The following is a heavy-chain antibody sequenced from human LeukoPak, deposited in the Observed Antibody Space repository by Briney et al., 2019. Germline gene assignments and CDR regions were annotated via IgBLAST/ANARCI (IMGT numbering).Heavy chain of an antibody. V-gene: IGHV1-18*01. J-gene: IGHJ4*02. CDR1: GYTFTSYG. CDR2: ISAYNGNT. Sequence: ASVKVSCKASGYTFTSYGISWVRQAPGQGLEWMGWISAYNGNTNYAQKLQGRVTMTTDTSTSTAYMELRSLRSDDTAVYYCARAPDPYSSPSAYFFDYWGQGTLVTVSS. D-gene: IGHD6-6*01. CDR3: ARAPDPYSSPSAYFFDY.